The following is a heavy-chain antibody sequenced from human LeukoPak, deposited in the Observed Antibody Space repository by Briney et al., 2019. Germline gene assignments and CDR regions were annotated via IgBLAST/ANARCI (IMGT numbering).Heavy chain of an antibody. CDR3: AREIVGATYYYYYMDV. CDR1: GFTFSTFA. D-gene: IGHD1-26*01. J-gene: IGHJ6*03. CDR2: IFPSGGEI. V-gene: IGHV3-23*01. Sequence: TGGSLRLSCAASGFTFSTFAMIWVRQPPGKGLEWVSSIFPSGGEIHYADSVRGRFTISRDNSKSTLSLQMNSLRAEDTAIYYCAREIVGATYYYYYMDVWGKGTTVTVSS.